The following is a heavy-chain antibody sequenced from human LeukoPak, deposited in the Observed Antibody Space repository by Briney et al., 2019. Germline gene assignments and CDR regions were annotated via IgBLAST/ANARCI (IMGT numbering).Heavy chain of an antibody. CDR1: GGSFSGYY. J-gene: IGHJ4*02. CDR2: INHSGST. CDR3: ARGLGGYLGRYFDY. D-gene: IGHD3-22*01. V-gene: IGHV4-34*01. Sequence: PSETLSLTCAVYGGSFSGYYWSWIRQPPGKGLEWIGEINHSGSTNYNPSLKSRVTISVDTSKNQFSLKLSSVTAADTAVYYCARGLGGYLGRYFDYWGQGTLVTVSS.